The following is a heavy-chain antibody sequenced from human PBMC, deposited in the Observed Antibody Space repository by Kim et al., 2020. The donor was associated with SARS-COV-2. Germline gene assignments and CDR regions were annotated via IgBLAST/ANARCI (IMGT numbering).Heavy chain of an antibody. CDR1: GFTFSSYG. V-gene: IGHV3-30*18. D-gene: IGHD4-17*01. J-gene: IGHJ6*01. CDR3: AKDVVGDYDYYYGMDV. Sequence: GGSLRLSCAASGFTFSSYGMHWVRQAPGKGLEWVAVISYDGSNKYYADSVKGRFTISRDNSKNTLYLQMNSLRAEDTAVYYCAKDVVGDYDYYYGMDVWG. CDR2: ISYDGSNK.